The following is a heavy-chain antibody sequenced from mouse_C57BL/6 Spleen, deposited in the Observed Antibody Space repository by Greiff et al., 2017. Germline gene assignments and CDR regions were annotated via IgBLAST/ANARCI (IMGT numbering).Heavy chain of an antibody. J-gene: IGHJ2*01. CDR2: INPNNGGT. D-gene: IGHD2-4*01. CDR3: ARRGLRRDFDY. Sequence: VQLQQSGPELVKPGASVKMSCKASGYTFTEYNMHWVKQSHGKSLEWIGYINPNNGGTSYKQKFKGKATLTVNKSSSTAYMELRSLTSEDSAVYYCARRGLRRDFDYWGQGTTLTVSS. V-gene: IGHV1-22*01. CDR1: GYTFTEYN.